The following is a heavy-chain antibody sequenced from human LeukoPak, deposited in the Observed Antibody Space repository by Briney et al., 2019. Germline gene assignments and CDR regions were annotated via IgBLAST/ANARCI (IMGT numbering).Heavy chain of an antibody. CDR1: GFTFSSYG. CDR2: IWYDGSNK. V-gene: IGHV3-33*01. D-gene: IGHD2-15*01. CDR3: ARDSGGNENYFDY. Sequence: GESLKISCAASGFTFSSYGMHWVRQAPGKGLEWVAVIWYDGSNKYYADSVKGRFTISRDNSKNTLYLQMNSLRAEDTAVYYCARDSGGNENYFDYWGQGTLVTVSS. J-gene: IGHJ4*02.